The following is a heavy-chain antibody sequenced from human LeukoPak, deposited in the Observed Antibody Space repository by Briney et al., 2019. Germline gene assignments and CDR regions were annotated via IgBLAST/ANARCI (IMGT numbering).Heavy chain of an antibody. CDR3: AGVGATGGDAFDI. CDR1: GGSISSYY. D-gene: IGHD1-26*01. V-gene: IGHV4-4*07. Sequence: SETLSPTCTVSGGSISSYYWSWIRQPAGKGLEWIGRIYTSGSTNYNPSLKSRVTMSVDTSKNQFSLKLSSVTAADTAVYYCAGVGATGGDAFDIWGQGTMVTVSS. CDR2: IYTSGST. J-gene: IGHJ3*02.